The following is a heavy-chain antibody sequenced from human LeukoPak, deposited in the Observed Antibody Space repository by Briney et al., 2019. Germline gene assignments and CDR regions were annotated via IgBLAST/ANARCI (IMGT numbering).Heavy chain of an antibody. J-gene: IGHJ3*02. CDR1: GGTFSTYA. V-gene: IGHV1-69*04. CDR3: ARDLPFAYHAFDI. Sequence: ASVNVSCKVSGGTFSTYAITWVRRAPGQGLEWMSRIIPIADITHYAQKFQGRVTVTADKSTNTAYMELSRLRSEDTAVYYCARDLPFAYHAFDIWGQGTTVAVSS. D-gene: IGHD3-3*01. CDR2: IIPIADIT.